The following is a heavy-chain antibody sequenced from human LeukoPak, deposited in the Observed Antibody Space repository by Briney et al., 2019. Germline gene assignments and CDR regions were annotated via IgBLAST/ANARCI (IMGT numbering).Heavy chain of an antibody. V-gene: IGHV1-2*02. CDR2: INPNSGGT. J-gene: IGHJ4*02. Sequence: ASVKVSCKASGYTFTGYYMHWVRQAPGQGLEWMGWINPNSGGTNYAQKFQGRVAMTRDTSINTAYMELSRLTSDDTAVYYCARGRDLDCSSTSCSMFDYWGQGTLVTVSS. CDR3: ARGRDLDCSSTSCSMFDY. CDR1: GYTFTGYY. D-gene: IGHD2-2*01.